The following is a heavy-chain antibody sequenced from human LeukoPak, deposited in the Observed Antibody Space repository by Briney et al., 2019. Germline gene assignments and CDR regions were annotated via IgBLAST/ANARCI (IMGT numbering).Heavy chain of an antibody. J-gene: IGHJ4*02. CDR3: AKDSPRVGYTSGWSSNSSDH. CDR2: VTGGGGTT. V-gene: IGHV3-23*01. D-gene: IGHD6-19*01. CDR1: GFTFRSYA. Sequence: GGSLRLSCAASGFTFRSYAMSWVRPAPGKGLEWVSTVTGGGGTTYYADSVKGRFTISRDNSKNTVYLQVNSLRADDTAVYYCAKDSPRVGYTSGWSSNSSDHWGQGTLVTVSS.